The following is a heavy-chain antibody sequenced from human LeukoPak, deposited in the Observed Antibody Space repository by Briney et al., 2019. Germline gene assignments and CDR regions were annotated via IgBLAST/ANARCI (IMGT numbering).Heavy chain of an antibody. CDR1: GFTFSSYS. D-gene: IGHD3-22*01. J-gene: IGHJ4*02. Sequence: GGSLRLSCAASGFTFSSYSMNWVRQAPGKGLEWVSYISSSSKSTYYADSVKGRFTISRDNANNSLYLQMNSLRAEDTAVYYCASHYDYYDDVGPAGDYWGQGTLVTVSS. V-gene: IGHV3-48*01. CDR3: ASHYDYYDDVGPAGDY. CDR2: ISSSSKST.